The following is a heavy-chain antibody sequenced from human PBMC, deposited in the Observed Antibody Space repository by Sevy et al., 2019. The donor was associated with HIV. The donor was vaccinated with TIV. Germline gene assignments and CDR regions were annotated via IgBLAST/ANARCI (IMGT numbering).Heavy chain of an antibody. V-gene: IGHV3-33*01. CDR3: ARGGYYYDNTAYYALDS. J-gene: IGHJ4*02. Sequence: GGSLRLSCAATGFTFSNYAMHWVRQAPGKGLEWVAIIWSDGAYQYHGDSVKGRFTISRDNSKNTLYLQMNNVRVEDTAVYYCARGGYYYDNTAYYALDSWGQGTLVTVSS. CDR2: IWSDGAYQ. CDR1: GFTFSNYA. D-gene: IGHD3-22*01.